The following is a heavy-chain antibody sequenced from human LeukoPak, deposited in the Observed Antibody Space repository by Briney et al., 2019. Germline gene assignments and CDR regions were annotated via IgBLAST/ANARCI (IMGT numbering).Heavy chain of an antibody. CDR1: GYTFTGYY. CDR3: AREMTTQPMDAFDI. CDR2: INPNSGGT. D-gene: IGHD4-11*01. J-gene: IGHJ3*02. V-gene: IGHV1-2*02. Sequence: GASVKVSCKASGYTFTGYYMHWVRQAPGQGLEWMGWINPNSGGTNYAQKFQGRVTMTRDTSISTAYMELSRLRSDDTAVYYCAREMTTQPMDAFDIWGQGTMVTVSS.